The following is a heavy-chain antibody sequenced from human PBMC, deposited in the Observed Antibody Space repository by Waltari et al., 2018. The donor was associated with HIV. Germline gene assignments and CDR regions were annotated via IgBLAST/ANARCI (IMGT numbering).Heavy chain of an antibody. J-gene: IGHJ6*02. Sequence: HLQLQESGSGLVKPSQTLSLTCAVSGGSISSGGYSWTWIRQPPGKGLEWIGYISQSGTTYYNPSLQSRVTISLDRSKNQFSLKLRSVTAADTAVYYCARDRLSVTTRGGYYYGLDVWGQGTTVTVSS. CDR1: GGSISSGGYS. D-gene: IGHD4-17*01. V-gene: IGHV4-30-2*01. CDR2: ISQSGTT. CDR3: ARDRLSVTTRGGYYYGLDV.